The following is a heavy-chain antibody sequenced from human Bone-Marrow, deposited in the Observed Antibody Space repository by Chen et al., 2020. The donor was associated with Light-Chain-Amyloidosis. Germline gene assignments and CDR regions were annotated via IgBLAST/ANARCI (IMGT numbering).Heavy chain of an antibody. J-gene: IGHJ4*02. CDR1: GASISNYY. CDR3: ARDRRFGNFDY. V-gene: IGHV4-59*01. D-gene: IGHD3-10*01. CDR2: VYYSGST. Sequence: QVLLQESGPGMGKPSETLSLTCTSSGASISNYYWSWIRQPPGKGLEWIGYVYYSGSTNYNPPLKSRVTISVDTSKNQLSLKLNSVTAADTAVYYCARDRRFGNFDYWGQGTLVTVSS.